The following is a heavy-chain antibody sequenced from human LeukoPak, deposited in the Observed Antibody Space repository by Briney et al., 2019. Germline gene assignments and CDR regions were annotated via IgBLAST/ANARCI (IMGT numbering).Heavy chain of an antibody. J-gene: IGHJ3*02. CDR1: GFTVSSNY. D-gene: IGHD2-15*01. CDR3: AKDQLLGRYCSGGSCSSDGFDI. CDR2: ISGSGGST. Sequence: GGSLRLSCAASGFTVSSNYMSWVRQAPGKGLEWVSVISGSGGSTYHADSVKGRFTISRDNFKNTLYLQMNSLRVEDTAVYYCAKDQLLGRYCSGGSCSSDGFDIWGQGTKVTVSS. V-gene: IGHV3-23*01.